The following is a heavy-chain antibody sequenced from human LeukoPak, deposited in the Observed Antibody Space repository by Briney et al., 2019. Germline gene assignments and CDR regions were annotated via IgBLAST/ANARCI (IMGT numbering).Heavy chain of an antibody. J-gene: IGHJ5*02. D-gene: IGHD4-17*01. Sequence: ASVKVSCKASGGTFSSYAISWVRQAPGQGLEWMGWISAYNGNTNYAQKLQGRVTMTTDTSTSTAYMELRSLRSDDTAVYYCATMFDYGDYVSGWFDPWGQGTLVTVSS. CDR2: ISAYNGNT. V-gene: IGHV1-18*01. CDR1: GGTFSSYA. CDR3: ATMFDYGDYVSGWFDP.